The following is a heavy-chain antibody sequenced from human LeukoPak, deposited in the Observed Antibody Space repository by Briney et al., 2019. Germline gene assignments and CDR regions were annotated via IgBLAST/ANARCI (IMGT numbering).Heavy chain of an antibody. CDR1: GFTFDVYG. D-gene: IGHD5-18*01. J-gene: IGHJ4*02. Sequence: GGSLRLSCAASGFTFDVYGMHWVRQAPGKGLEWVSGISWNSGSIGYADSVKGRFTISRDNAKSTLYLQMNSLRADDMALYYCTKASGYSSGAVDYWGQGTLVTVSS. CDR3: TKASGYSSGAVDY. CDR2: ISWNSGSI. V-gene: IGHV3-9*03.